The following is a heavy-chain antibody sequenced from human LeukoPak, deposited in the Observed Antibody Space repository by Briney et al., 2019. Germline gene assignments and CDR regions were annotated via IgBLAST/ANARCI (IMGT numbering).Heavy chain of an antibody. V-gene: IGHV3-11*01. Sequence: PGGSLRLSCAASGFTFSDYYMSWIRQAPGKGLEWVSYISSSGSTIYYADSVKGRFTISRDNAKNSLYLQMNSLRAEDTAVYYCARDPTGGYYDSSGYRDYFDYWGQGTLVTVSS. D-gene: IGHD3-22*01. CDR3: ARDPTGGYYDSSGYRDYFDY. J-gene: IGHJ4*02. CDR1: GFTFSDYY. CDR2: ISSSGSTI.